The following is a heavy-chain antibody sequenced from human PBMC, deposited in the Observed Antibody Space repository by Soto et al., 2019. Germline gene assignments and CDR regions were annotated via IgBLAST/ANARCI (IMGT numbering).Heavy chain of an antibody. CDR3: ATSFGSGYRAFDY. J-gene: IGHJ4*02. D-gene: IGHD3-10*01. Sequence: QVQLVQSGAEVKKPGSSVKVSCKASGDTFNFYTINWVRQAPGLGLEWMGRFNPILSMSNSALRFQGRVTLTADKSTSTAYMVLSSLRSDDTVVYYCATSFGSGYRAFDYWGQGVLVTVSS. V-gene: IGHV1-69*02. CDR1: GDTFNFYT. CDR2: FNPILSMS.